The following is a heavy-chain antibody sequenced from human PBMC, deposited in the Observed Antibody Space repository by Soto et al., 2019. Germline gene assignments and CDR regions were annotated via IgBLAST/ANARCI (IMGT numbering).Heavy chain of an antibody. J-gene: IGHJ4*02. CDR1: GFAFTHYR. CDR3: ARAGDWNYVQDF. D-gene: IGHD1-7*01. V-gene: IGHV3-74*03. Sequence: EVQLVESGGGLVQPGGSLRLSCAASGFAFTHYRIHWVRQPPGKGLEWVARINVDGNRIEYADSVKGRFTISRDNAKRTVFLQTNSLRDDDSAIYFCARAGDWNYVQDFWGQGTLVTVSS. CDR2: INVDGNRI.